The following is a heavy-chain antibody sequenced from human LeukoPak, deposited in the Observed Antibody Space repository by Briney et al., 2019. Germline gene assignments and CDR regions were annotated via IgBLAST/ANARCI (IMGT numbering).Heavy chain of an antibody. V-gene: IGHV3-21*01. CDR1: GFTFSSYS. D-gene: IGHD3-10*01. CDR2: ISSSSSYI. Sequence: GGSLRLSCAASGFTFSSYSMNWVRQSPGKGLEWVSSISSSSSYIYYADSMKGRFTISRDNAKNSLYLQMNSLRAEDTAVYYCASYYYGSGGDAFDIWGQGTMVTVSS. CDR3: ASYYYGSGGDAFDI. J-gene: IGHJ3*02.